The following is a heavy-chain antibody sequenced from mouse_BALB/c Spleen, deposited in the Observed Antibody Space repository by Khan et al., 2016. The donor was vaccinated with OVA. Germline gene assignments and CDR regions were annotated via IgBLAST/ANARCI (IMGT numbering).Heavy chain of an antibody. Sequence: EVQLQESGPGLVKPSQSLSLTCSVTGYSITSGYYWNWIRQFPGNKLEWMGYISYDGSNNYNPSLKNRISITRDTSENQFFLTLNSVTTEDTATYDWTRDNNYYGYVAYGGQGTLVTVSA. CDR2: ISYDGSN. J-gene: IGHJ3*01. CDR1: GYSITSGYY. V-gene: IGHV3-6*02. CDR3: TRDNNYYGYVAY. D-gene: IGHD1-2*01.